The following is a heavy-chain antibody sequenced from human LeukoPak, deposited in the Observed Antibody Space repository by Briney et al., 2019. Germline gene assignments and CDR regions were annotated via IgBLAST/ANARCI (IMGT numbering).Heavy chain of an antibody. J-gene: IGHJ4*02. CDR2: IVGNGGGI. CDR1: GFTFSTYA. V-gene: IGHV3-23*01. D-gene: IGHD5/OR15-5a*01. CDR3: AKDRVPDSLYSIDY. Sequence: GESLRLSCTASGFTFSTYAMNWFRHTPGKGLEWVSVIVGNGGGINYAESVRGRFTISRDNSKNTLYLQMSSLRLEDTAMYYCAKDRVPDSLYSIDYWGQGALVTVPP.